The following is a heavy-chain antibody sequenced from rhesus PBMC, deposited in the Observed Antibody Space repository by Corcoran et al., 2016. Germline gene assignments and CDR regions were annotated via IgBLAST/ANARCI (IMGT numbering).Heavy chain of an antibody. Sequence: QVPLQESGPGLVKPSETLSLTCAVSGGSINDGFFWNWIRQPPGKGLEWVGNIYGNSATTYYNPSLKSRITISKDTSKNQCFLKLTSGTAADTAVYFCARVKYNSLDIWGRGVLVTVSS. CDR1: GGSINDGFF. CDR3: ARVKYNSLDI. CDR2: IYGNSATT. V-gene: IGHV4S9*01. J-gene: IGHJ5-2*02. D-gene: IGHD3-34*01.